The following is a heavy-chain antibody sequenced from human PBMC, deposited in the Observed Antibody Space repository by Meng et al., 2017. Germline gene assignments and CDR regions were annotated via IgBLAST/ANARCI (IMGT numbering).Heavy chain of an antibody. V-gene: IGHV1-69*06. CDR1: GVTFSSYA. Sequence: VVAQKIPCSSLKGASKATGVTFSSYAISWVRQAHGQGLEWMEGIIPIFGTANYAKQFQGRVTITEDKSTSTAYMELSRLRSEYTAVYYCARGPTGGAFDLWGQGTMVTVSS. D-gene: IGHD3-16*01. CDR3: ARGPTGGAFDL. CDR2: IIPIFGTA. J-gene: IGHJ3*01.